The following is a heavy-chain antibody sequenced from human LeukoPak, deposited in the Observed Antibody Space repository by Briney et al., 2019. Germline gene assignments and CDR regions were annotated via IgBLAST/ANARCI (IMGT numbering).Heavy chain of an antibody. V-gene: IGHV3-30*02. J-gene: IGHJ4*02. CDR1: GFTFSGSG. Sequence: GGSLRLSCAASGFTFSGSGMHWVRQAPGKGLEWVTFIRYDGSNKYYTDSVKGRFAISRDNSKNTLYLQMDSLRAEDTAVYYCARDYDFWSGYYSPTRGYFGYWGQGTLVTVSS. CDR3: ARDYDFWSGYYSPTRGYFGY. D-gene: IGHD3-3*01. CDR2: IRYDGSNK.